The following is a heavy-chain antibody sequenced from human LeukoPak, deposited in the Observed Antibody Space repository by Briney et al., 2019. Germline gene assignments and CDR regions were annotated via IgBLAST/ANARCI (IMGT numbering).Heavy chain of an antibody. CDR2: IYYSGST. CDR1: GGSISSYY. V-gene: IGHV4-59*01. D-gene: IGHD3-22*01. CDR3: ARPRITMIVEAFDI. J-gene: IGHJ3*02. Sequence: SETLSLTCTVSGGSISSYYWSWIRQPPGKGLEWIGYIYYSGSTNYNPSLKSRVTISVDTSKNQFSLKLSSVTAADTAVYYCARPRITMIVEAFDIWGQGTMVTVSS.